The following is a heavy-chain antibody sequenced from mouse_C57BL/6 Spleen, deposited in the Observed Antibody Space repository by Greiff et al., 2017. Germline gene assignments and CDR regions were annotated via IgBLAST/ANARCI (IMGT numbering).Heavy chain of an antibody. CDR1: GFTFSSYT. V-gene: IGHV5-9*01. D-gene: IGHD2-2*01. CDR3: ARRAFYYGYDDWYFDV. CDR2: ISGGGGNT. J-gene: IGHJ1*03. Sequence: EVKVVESGGGLVKPGGSLKLSCAASGFTFSSYTMSWVRQTPEKRLEWVATISGGGGNTYYPDSVKGRFTISRDNAKNTLYLQMSSLRSEDTALYYCARRAFYYGYDDWYFDVWGTGTTVTVSS.